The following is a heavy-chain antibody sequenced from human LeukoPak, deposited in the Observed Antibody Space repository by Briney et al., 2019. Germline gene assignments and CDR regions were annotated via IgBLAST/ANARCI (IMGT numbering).Heavy chain of an antibody. D-gene: IGHD1-26*01. CDR2: IYYSGST. Sequence: SETLSLTCTVSGGSVSSYYWNWIRQPPGRGLEWIGYIYYSGSTNYNPSLKSRVTISVDTSKNQFSLKLSSVTAADTAVYYCARGEEELDPWGQGTLVTVSS. V-gene: IGHV4-59*02. CDR3: ARGEEELDP. CDR1: GGSVSSYY. J-gene: IGHJ5*02.